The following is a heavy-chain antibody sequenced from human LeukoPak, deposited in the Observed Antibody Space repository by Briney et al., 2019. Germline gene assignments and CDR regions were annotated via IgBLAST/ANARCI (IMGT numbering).Heavy chain of an antibody. CDR3: ARTPKLYYYGSGSYYPYYFDY. J-gene: IGHJ4*02. D-gene: IGHD3-10*01. Sequence: PSETLSLTCAVYGGSFSGYYWSWIRQPPGKGLEWIGEINHSGSTNYNPSLKSRVTISVDTSKNQFSLTLSSVTAADTAVYYCARTPKLYYYGSGSYYPYYFDYWGQGTLVTVSS. CDR2: INHSGST. V-gene: IGHV4-34*01. CDR1: GGSFSGYY.